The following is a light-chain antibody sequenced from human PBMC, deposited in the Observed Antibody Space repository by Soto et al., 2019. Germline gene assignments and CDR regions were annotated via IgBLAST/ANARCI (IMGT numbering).Light chain of an antibody. Sequence: QSALTQPPSASGSPGQSVTISCTGTSSDVGGYNYVSWYQQYPGTAPKLMIYEVTKRPSGVPDRFSGSKSGNTASLTVSGVQAEDEADYYCSSYAASNNFYFVFGGGTKLTVL. CDR2: EVT. V-gene: IGLV2-8*01. CDR1: SSDVGGYNY. CDR3: SSYAASNNFYFV. J-gene: IGLJ3*02.